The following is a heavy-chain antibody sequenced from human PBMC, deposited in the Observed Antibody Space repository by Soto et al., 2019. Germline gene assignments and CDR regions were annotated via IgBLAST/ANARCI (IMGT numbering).Heavy chain of an antibody. CDR3: ARIEFWSGMDV. D-gene: IGHD3-3*01. V-gene: IGHV3-74*01. Sequence: EVQMVESGGGLVQPGGSLRLSCVASGFTFSSFSMHWVRQAPGKGLVWVSRINSDGSSTNYADFVEGRFTISRDNSTNTLNLHMNSLRAEDTAVYYCARIEFWSGMDVWGQGTTVTVS. CDR2: INSDGSST. J-gene: IGHJ6*02. CDR1: GFTFSSFS.